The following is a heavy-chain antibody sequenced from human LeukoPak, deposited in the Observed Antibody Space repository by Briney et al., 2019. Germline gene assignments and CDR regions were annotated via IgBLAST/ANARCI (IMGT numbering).Heavy chain of an antibody. CDR2: INPNSGGT. D-gene: IGHD3-22*01. Sequence: ASVKVSCKSSGYTFTVYFMHWVRQAPGQGLEWMGWINPNSGGTNYAQKFQGRVTMTRDTSISTAYMELSRLRSDDTAVYYCARELNYDSSGYYFDYWGQGTLVTVSS. J-gene: IGHJ4*02. V-gene: IGHV1-2*02. CDR3: ARELNYDSSGYYFDY. CDR1: GYTFTVYF.